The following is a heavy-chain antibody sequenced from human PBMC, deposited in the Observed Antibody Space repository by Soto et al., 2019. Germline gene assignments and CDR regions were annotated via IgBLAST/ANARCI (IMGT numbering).Heavy chain of an antibody. V-gene: IGHV4-4*02. CDR3: ARVLRGWFDP. CDR2: ISHSVIT. Sequence: SETLSLTCAVSGGSITSANCWTWVRQPPGGGLEWIGEISHSVITNYKASLKSRVTMSVDKTKNDVSLKLTSVTAADTAVYYCARVLRGWFDPSGQGTPVTVSS. CDR1: GGSITSANC. D-gene: IGHD5-12*01. J-gene: IGHJ5*02.